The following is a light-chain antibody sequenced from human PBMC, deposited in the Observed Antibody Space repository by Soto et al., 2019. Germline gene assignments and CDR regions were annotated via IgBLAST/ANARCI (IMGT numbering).Light chain of an antibody. CDR2: DAS. J-gene: IGKJ3*01. V-gene: IGKV3-11*01. CDR1: QSVSSY. Sequence: EIVLTQSPATLSLSPGERATLSCRASQSVSSYLAWYQQKPGQAPRLLIYDASNRAAGIPARFIGRGSGTDFTLTFSCQEPEVFRVYFCHKGIMWLFAPGPKVD. CDR3: HKGIMWL.